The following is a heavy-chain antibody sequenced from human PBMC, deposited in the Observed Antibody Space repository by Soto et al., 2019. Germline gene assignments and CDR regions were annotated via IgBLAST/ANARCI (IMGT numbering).Heavy chain of an antibody. J-gene: IGHJ6*02. CDR2: ISYDGSNK. Sequence: PGGSLRLSCAASGFTISSYGMHWVRQAPGKGLEWVAVISYDGSNKYYADSVKGRFTISRDNSKNTLYLQMNSLRAEDTAVYYCAKDKRDYYYYGMDVWGQGXTVTVSS. V-gene: IGHV3-30*18. CDR1: GFTISSYG. CDR3: AKDKRDYYYYGMDV.